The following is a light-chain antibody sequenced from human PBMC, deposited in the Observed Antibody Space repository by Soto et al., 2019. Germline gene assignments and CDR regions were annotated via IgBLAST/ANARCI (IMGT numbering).Light chain of an antibody. V-gene: IGKV1-39*01. CDR2: TVS. Sequence: DIQMTQSPSSLSTSVGDRVTITCRASQNIGRNLNWYQQKPGKAPKLLIYTVSNLQTGVPLRFSGRGSGTEFTLTIGALQPEDFATYYCQQCYSIPLTFGGGTKVDIK. CDR1: QNIGRN. CDR3: QQCYSIPLT. J-gene: IGKJ4*01.